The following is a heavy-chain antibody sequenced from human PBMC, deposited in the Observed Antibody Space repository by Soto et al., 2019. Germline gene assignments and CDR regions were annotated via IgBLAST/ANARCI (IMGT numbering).Heavy chain of an antibody. D-gene: IGHD3-3*01. V-gene: IGHV3-30-3*01. CDR2: ISYDGSNK. CDR1: GFTFSSYA. J-gene: IGHJ4*02. CDR3: ARDKRDLRFLEWSYYFDY. Sequence: PGGSLRLSCAASGFTFSSYAMHWVRQAPCKGLEWVAVISYDGSNKYYADSVKGRFTISRDNSKNTLYLQLNSLRAEDTAVYYCARDKRDLRFLEWSYYFDYWGQGT.